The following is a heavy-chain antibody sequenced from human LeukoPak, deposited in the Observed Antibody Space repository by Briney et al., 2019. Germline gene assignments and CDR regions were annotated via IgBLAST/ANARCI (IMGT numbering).Heavy chain of an antibody. Sequence: GGSLRLSCAASGFTFSNYEMTWVRQAPGKGLEWVSYISVSASPRYYADSVKGRFTISRDNAKNSLYLQMNSLRAEDTAVYYCARKSGDLDYWGQGTLVTVSS. D-gene: IGHD3-10*01. CDR1: GFTFSNYE. V-gene: IGHV3-48*03. J-gene: IGHJ4*02. CDR2: ISVSASPR. CDR3: ARKSGDLDY.